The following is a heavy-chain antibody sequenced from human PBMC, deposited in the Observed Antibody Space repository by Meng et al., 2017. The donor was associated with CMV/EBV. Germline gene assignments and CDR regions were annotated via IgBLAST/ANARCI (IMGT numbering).Heavy chain of an antibody. CDR3: AREGGIVVVPAAPGWFDP. D-gene: IGHD2-2*01. CDR2: IIPIFGTA. Sequence: QAPVVESGAEVKKPGSSVKVSCKASGGTFSSYAISWVRQAPGQGLEWMGGIIPIFGTANYAQKFQGRVTITADESTSTAYMELSSLRSEDTAVYYCAREGGIVVVPAAPGWFDPWGQGTLVTVSS. J-gene: IGHJ5*02. CDR1: GGTFSSYA. V-gene: IGHV1-69*12.